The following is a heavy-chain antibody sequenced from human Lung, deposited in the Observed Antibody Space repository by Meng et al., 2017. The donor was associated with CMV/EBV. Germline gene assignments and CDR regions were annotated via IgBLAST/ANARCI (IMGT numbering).Heavy chain of an antibody. CDR2: IIPNSGGT. CDR1: GYPFTDYF. J-gene: IGHJ4*02. V-gene: IGHV1-2*02. CDR3: ASTRKSNPGAGPENS. D-gene: IGHD4-11*01. Sequence: ASXXVSXKASGYPFTDYFVHWVRQAPGQGLEWMAYIIPNSGGTSYAQKFQGRVTVTRDTSVSTAYMELRNLKSDDTAVYYCASTRKSNPGAGPENSGGQGTLVTVSS.